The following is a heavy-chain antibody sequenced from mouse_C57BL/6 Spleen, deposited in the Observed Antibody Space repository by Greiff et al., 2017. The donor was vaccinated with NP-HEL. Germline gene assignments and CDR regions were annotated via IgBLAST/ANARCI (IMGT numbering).Heavy chain of an antibody. D-gene: IGHD5-5*01. Sequence: VHVKQSGPELVKPGASVKMSCKASGYTFTDYNMHWVKQSHGKSLEWIGYINPNNGGTSYNQKFKGKATLTVNKSSSTAYMELRSLTSEDSAVYYCANYLYAMDYWGQGTSVTVSS. CDR2: INPNNGGT. CDR1: GYTFTDYN. J-gene: IGHJ4*01. CDR3: ANYLYAMDY. V-gene: IGHV1-22*01.